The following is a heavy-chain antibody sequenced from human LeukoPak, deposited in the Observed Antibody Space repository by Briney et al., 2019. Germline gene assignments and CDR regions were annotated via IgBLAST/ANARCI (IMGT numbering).Heavy chain of an antibody. CDR2: IYHSGST. V-gene: IGHV4-59*12. D-gene: IGHD6-13*01. Sequence: SETLSLTCTVSGGSISSDYWSWMRQPPGKGVEWIGYIYHSGSTNYNPSLKSRGKISVGKSKKQYSLKLSSVTAADTAVYYCARDAEGYSSSSWHYAFDIWGQGTMVTVSS. CDR1: GGSISSDY. J-gene: IGHJ3*02. CDR3: ARDAEGYSSSSWHYAFDI.